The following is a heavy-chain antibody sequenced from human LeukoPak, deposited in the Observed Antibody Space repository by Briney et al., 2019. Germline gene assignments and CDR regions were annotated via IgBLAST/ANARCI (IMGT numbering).Heavy chain of an antibody. V-gene: IGHV4-34*01. CDR2: INHSGST. CDR1: GGSFSGYY. J-gene: IGHJ5*02. CDR3: ARGRIAARRSNWFDP. Sequence: SETLSLTCAVYGGSFSGYYWSWLRQPPGKELEWIGEINHSGSTNYNPSLKSRVTISVDTSKNQFSLKLSSVTAADTAVYYCARGRIAARRSNWFDPWGQGTLVTVSS. D-gene: IGHD6-6*01.